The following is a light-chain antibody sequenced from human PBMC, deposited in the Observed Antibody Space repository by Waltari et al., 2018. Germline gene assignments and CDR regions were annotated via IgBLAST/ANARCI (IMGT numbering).Light chain of an antibody. V-gene: IGKV3-11*01. CDR2: DTS. CDR3: QQRHNWPLT. CDR1: QSVRSY. J-gene: IGKJ4*01. Sequence: EIVLTQSPATLSLSPGERATLSCRASQSVRSYLAWYQQKPGQAPRLLIYDTSNRASGIPARCSGSWSGTDFSLSISSLEPEDFAVYYCQQRHNWPLTFGGGTKVEIK.